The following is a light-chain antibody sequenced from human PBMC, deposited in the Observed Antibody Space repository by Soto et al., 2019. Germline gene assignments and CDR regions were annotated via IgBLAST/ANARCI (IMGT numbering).Light chain of an antibody. CDR3: QQRDNRPYT. CDR2: HAS. V-gene: IGKV3-11*01. CDR1: QSVSTY. Sequence: EIVLTQSPATLPLSPGERATLSCRASQSVSTYVAWYQQKPGQAPRLVLYHASNRATGIPARFSGSGSETDFTLTISSLEPEDFAVYYCQQRDNRPYTFGQGTSLEI. J-gene: IGKJ2*01.